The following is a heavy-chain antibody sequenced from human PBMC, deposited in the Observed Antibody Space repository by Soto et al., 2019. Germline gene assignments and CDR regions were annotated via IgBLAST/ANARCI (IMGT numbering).Heavy chain of an antibody. Sequence: SETLSLPCTVSGGSINNSDYYWGWIRQSPGKGLEWIGYIYYSGSTYYNPSLKTRVTISADTSKNQFSLQLSSVTAADTAVYYCARDRYCSGACNWFDPWVPETLLVTVSS. CDR3: ARDRYCSGACNWFDP. V-gene: IGHV4-30-4*01. CDR1: GGSINNSDYY. CDR2: IYYSGST. J-gene: IGHJ5*02. D-gene: IGHD2-15*01.